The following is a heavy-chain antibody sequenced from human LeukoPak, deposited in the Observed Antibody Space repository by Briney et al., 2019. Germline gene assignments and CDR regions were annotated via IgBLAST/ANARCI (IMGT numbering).Heavy chain of an antibody. CDR3: ARGVSGYDYHPGY. V-gene: IGHV1-69*13. Sequence: ASVKVSCKASGGTFSSYAISWVRQAPGQGLEWMGGIIPTFGTANYAQKFQGRVTITADESTSTAYMELSSLRSEDTAVYYCARGVSGYDYHPGYWGQGTLVTVSS. J-gene: IGHJ4*02. D-gene: IGHD5-12*01. CDR2: IIPTFGTA. CDR1: GGTFSSYA.